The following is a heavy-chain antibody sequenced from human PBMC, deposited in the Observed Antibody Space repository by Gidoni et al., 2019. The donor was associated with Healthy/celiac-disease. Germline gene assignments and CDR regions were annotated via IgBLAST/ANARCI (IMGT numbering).Heavy chain of an antibody. V-gene: IGHV3-7*04. CDR2: SEK. Sequence: SEKYYVDSVKGRFTISRDNAKNSLYLQMNSLRAEDTAVYYCARKVYDSSGAFDYWGQGTLVTVSS. D-gene: IGHD3-22*01. J-gene: IGHJ4*02. CDR3: ARKVYDSSGAFDY.